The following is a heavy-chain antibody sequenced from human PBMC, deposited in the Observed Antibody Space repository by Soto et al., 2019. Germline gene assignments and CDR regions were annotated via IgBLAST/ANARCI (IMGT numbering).Heavy chain of an antibody. J-gene: IGHJ6*02. CDR2: ISYDGSNK. Sequence: GGSLRLSCAASGFTFSSYAMHWVRQAPGKGLEWVAVISYDGSNKYYADSAKGRFTISRDNSKNTLYLQMNSLRAEDTAVYYCARGTASPPYYYYGMDVWGQGTTVTVS. D-gene: IGHD5-18*01. CDR1: GFTFSSYA. V-gene: IGHV3-30-3*01. CDR3: ARGTASPPYYYYGMDV.